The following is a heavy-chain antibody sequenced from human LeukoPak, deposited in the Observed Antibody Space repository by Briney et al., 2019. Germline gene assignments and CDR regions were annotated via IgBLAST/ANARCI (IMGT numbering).Heavy chain of an antibody. CDR2: ISSSSSYI. J-gene: IGHJ3*02. V-gene: IGHV3-21*04. Sequence: GGSLRLSCAASGFTFSSYSMNWVRQAPGKGLEWVSSISSSSSYIYYADSVKGRFTISRDNSKNTLYLQMNSLRAEDTAVYYCAKLMEVITVNDAFDIWGQGTMVTVSS. CDR3: AKLMEVITVNDAFDI. D-gene: IGHD3-10*01. CDR1: GFTFSSYS.